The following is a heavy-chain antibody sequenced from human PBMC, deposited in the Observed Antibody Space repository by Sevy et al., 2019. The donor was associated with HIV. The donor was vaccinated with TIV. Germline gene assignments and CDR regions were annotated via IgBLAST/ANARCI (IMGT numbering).Heavy chain of an antibody. V-gene: IGHV3-30*04. CDR2: LSYDGSTQ. CDR1: GFSVSSHA. CDR3: TRDAGYSVGWYPSNY. D-gene: IGHD6-19*01. Sequence: GGSLRLSCAASGFSVSSHAMHWVRQAPGKGLEWVALLSYDGSTQYYADSVKGRFSISRDNSKNIRYLQMNSLRPSDTALDYCTRDAGYSVGWYPSNYWGQGTLVTVSS. J-gene: IGHJ4*02.